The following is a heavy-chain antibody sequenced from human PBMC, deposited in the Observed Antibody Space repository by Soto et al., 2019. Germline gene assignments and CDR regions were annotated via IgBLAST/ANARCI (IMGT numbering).Heavy chain of an antibody. Sequence: QVQLVQSGAEVKKPESSVKVSCKAPGGTFSTYALSWVRQAPGQGLEWMGGIIPMFGTANYAQRFQDRVTITADESANTVYMELSSLRSEDTAVYFCASGIQLWLRRINNGYSGWGQGNLVTVSS. V-gene: IGHV1-69*12. CDR1: GGTFSTYA. D-gene: IGHD5-18*01. CDR3: ASGIQLWLRRINNGYSG. CDR2: IIPMFGTA. J-gene: IGHJ4*02.